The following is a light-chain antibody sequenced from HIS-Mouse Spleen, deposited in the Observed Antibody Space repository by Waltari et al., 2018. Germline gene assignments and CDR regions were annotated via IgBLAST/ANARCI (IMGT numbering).Light chain of an antibody. V-gene: IGKV1-5*03. CDR2: KAS. J-gene: IGKJ4*01. CDR1: QSISSW. CDR3: QQYNSYSLT. Sequence: DIKRTQSPPPLAASVGARVTITCRASQSISSWLAWYQQKPGKAPKLLIYKASSLESGVPSRFSGSGSGTEFTLTISSLQPDDFATYYCQQYNSYSLTFGGGTKVEIK.